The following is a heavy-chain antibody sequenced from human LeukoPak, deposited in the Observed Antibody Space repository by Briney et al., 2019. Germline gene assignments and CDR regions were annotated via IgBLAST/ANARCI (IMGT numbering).Heavy chain of an antibody. Sequence: PGGSLRLSCAASGFTFSNAWMSWVRQAPGKGLEWVGRIKSKTDGGTTDYAAPVKGRFTISRDNSKNTLYLQMNSLRVEDTAVYYCARVLNYYDSSGYYFSYWGQGTLVTVSS. V-gene: IGHV3-15*01. CDR1: GFTFSNAW. CDR2: IKSKTDGGTT. J-gene: IGHJ4*02. CDR3: ARVLNYYDSSGYYFSY. D-gene: IGHD3-22*01.